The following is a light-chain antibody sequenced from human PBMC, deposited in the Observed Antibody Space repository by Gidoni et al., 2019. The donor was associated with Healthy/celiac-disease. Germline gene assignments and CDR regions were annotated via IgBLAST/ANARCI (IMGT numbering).Light chain of an antibody. CDR1: QSISSW. J-gene: IGKJ2*01. V-gene: IGKV1-5*03. CDR2: KAS. CDR3: QQYNSILPWT. Sequence: DIQMTQSPSTLSASVGDRVTITCRASQSISSWLAWYQQKPGKAPKLLIYKASSLESGVPSRFSGSGSGTEFTLTISSLQPDDFATYYCQQYNSILPWTFGQXTKLEIK.